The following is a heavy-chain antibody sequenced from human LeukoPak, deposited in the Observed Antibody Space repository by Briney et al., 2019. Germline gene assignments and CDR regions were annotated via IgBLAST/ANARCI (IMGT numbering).Heavy chain of an antibody. D-gene: IGHD3-22*01. J-gene: IGHJ3*02. CDR1: GFTFNNYA. CDR3: AKDQATRGNYYGRAFDI. Sequence: GGSLRLSCAASGFTFNNYAMSWVRQAQGKGLEWVSAIHADGTPTYDADPVKGRFTISRDNSKNTLYLQMNSLRAEDTAIYYCAKDQATRGNYYGRAFDIWGQGTMVTVSS. CDR2: IHADGTPT. V-gene: IGHV3-23*01.